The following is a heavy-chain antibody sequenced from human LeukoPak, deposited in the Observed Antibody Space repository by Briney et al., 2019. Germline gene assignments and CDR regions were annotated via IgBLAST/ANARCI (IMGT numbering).Heavy chain of an antibody. CDR1: GFPFSSYA. Sequence: PGGSLRLSCSASGFPFSSYAMHWVRQAPGKGLEYVSAISDSGGSTYYADSVKGRFTISRDNAKNSLFLQMNSLRAEDTAVYYCGAAYSGSSPFDYWGQGTLVTVSS. J-gene: IGHJ4*02. V-gene: IGHV3-64*04. D-gene: IGHD1-26*01. CDR3: GAAYSGSSPFDY. CDR2: ISDSGGST.